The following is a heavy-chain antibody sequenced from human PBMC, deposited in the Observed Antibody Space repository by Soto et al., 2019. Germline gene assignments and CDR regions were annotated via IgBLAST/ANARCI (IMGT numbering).Heavy chain of an antibody. CDR1: GYTFNSSG. CDR3: ARFGTMTD. D-gene: IGHD4-17*01. V-gene: IGHV1-18*01. Sequence: QVQLVQSGAEVKKHGASVKVSCKASGYTFNSSGIRWVRQAPGQGLEWVGWISAYNGNTNYARKLQCRANMTTDTSTSTADIELRSLRSDDTAVYYCARFGTMTDWGQGNLVTASS. CDR2: ISAYNGNT. J-gene: IGHJ4*02.